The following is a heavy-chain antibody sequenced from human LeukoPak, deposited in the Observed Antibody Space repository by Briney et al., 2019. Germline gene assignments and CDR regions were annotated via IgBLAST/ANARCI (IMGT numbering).Heavy chain of an antibody. CDR2: RFYTGSG. J-gene: IGHJ4*02. V-gene: IGHV4-59*01. CDR3: ARVGKVPGVIVFDS. Sequence: SETLSLTCTVSDDSISSYWWSWVRQPPGKGLEWIGYRFYTGSGNSNPSLKSRVTISVDRSKNQFSLKLTSATAADTAVYYCARVGKVPGVIVFDSWGRGTLVTVSS. D-gene: IGHD3-10*01. CDR1: DDSISSYW.